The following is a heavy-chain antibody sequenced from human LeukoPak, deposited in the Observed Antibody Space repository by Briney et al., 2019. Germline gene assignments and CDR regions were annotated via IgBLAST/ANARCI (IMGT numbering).Heavy chain of an antibody. CDR3: ARASNSGSFFFDH. CDR1: GFTFSTYN. J-gene: IGHJ4*02. D-gene: IGHD1-26*01. V-gene: IGHV3-21*01. CDR2: IYSGSTYI. Sequence: GESLRLSCVASGFTFSTYNIYWVRQVPGKGLQWVSSIYSGSTYIYYADLVKGRFTISGDDAKNSVYLQMNSLSDEDTAVYYCARASNSGSFFFDHWGQGTLVTVSS.